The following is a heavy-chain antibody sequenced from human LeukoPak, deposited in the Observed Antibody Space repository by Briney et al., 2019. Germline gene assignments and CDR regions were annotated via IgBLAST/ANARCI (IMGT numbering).Heavy chain of an antibody. D-gene: IGHD3-22*01. CDR2: IHYSVTT. V-gene: IGHV4-59*08. Sequence: PSETLSLTCTVSGHSISSHYWSWIRQPPGKGREWIGYIHYSVTTNYNPSLKSRIAISVDTSKNQFSLKLTSVTAADTAVYYCARLHYDTSGLYYYFDYWGQGTLVTVSS. CDR3: ARLHYDTSGLYYYFDY. CDR1: GHSISSHY. J-gene: IGHJ4*02.